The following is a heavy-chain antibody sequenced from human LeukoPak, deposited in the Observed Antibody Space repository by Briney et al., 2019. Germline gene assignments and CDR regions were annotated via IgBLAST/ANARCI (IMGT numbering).Heavy chain of an antibody. J-gene: IGHJ4*02. Sequence: SETLSLTCTFSGGSISRGGYYWSWIRQHPGKGLEWIGYIYYSGSTYYNPSLKSRVTISVDTSKNQFSLKLSSVTAADTAVYYCARLVGAAPFNYFDYWGQGTLVTVSS. CDR3: ARLVGAAPFNYFDY. V-gene: IGHV4-31*03. CDR1: GGSISRGGYY. CDR2: IYYSGST. D-gene: IGHD1-26*01.